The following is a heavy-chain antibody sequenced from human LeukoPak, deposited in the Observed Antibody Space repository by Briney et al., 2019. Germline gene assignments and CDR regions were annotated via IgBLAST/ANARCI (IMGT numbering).Heavy chain of an antibody. J-gene: IGHJ4*02. V-gene: IGHV4-39*07. CDR1: GGSISSSSYY. D-gene: IGHD3-22*01. Sequence: SETLSLTCTVSGGSISSSSYYWSWIRQPPGKGLEWIGEINHSGSTNYNPSLKSRVTISVDTSKNQFSLKLSSVTAADTAVYYCEVYYYDSSGYYFFDYWGQGTLVTVSS. CDR2: INHSGST. CDR3: EVYYYDSSGYYFFDY.